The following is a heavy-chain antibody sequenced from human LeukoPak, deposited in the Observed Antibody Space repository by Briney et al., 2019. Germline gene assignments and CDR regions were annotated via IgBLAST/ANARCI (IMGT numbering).Heavy chain of an antibody. Sequence: GGSLRLSCAASGFTFSSYEMNWVRQAPGKGLEWVSAISGSGGSTYYADSVKGRFTISRDNSKNTLYVQMNSLRAEDTAVYYCARASTLYRSGWYGAFDYWGQGTLVTVSS. CDR2: ISGSGGST. V-gene: IGHV3-23*01. D-gene: IGHD6-19*01. J-gene: IGHJ4*02. CDR3: ARASTLYRSGWYGAFDY. CDR1: GFTFSSYE.